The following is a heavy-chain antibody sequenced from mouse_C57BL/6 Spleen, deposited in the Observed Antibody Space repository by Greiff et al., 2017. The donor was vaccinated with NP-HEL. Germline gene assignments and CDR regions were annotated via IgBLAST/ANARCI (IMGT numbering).Heavy chain of an antibody. D-gene: IGHD2-4*01. Sequence: EVKVVESGGDLVKPGGSLKLSCAASGFTSSSYGMSWVRQTPDKRLEWVATISSGGSYTYYPDSVKGRFTISRDNAKNTLYLQMSSLKSEDTAMYYCARQGDYGFAYWGQGTLVTVSA. CDR3: ARQGDYGFAY. CDR1: GFTSSSYG. J-gene: IGHJ3*01. CDR2: ISSGGSYT. V-gene: IGHV5-6*01.